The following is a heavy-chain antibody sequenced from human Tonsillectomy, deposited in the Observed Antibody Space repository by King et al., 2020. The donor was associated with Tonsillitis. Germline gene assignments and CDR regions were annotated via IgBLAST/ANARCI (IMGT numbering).Heavy chain of an antibody. Sequence: VQLVESGGGVVQPGRSLRLSCAASGFTFSSYAMHWVRQAPGKGLEWVAVISFDGSNKYYADSVKGRFTISRDNSKNTLYLQMNSLRAEDTAVYYCARAYIAVAGTGFDCWGQGALVTVSS. J-gene: IGHJ4*02. V-gene: IGHV3-30*01. CDR2: ISFDGSNK. D-gene: IGHD6-19*01. CDR1: GFTFSSYA. CDR3: ARAYIAVAGTGFDC.